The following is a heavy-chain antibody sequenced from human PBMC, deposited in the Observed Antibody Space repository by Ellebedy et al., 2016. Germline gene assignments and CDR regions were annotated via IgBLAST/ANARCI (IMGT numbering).Heavy chain of an antibody. Sequence: ASVKVSXXASGYTFTSYGISWVRQATGQGLEWMGWMNPNSGNTGYAQKFQGRVTMTRNTSISTAYMELSSLRSEDTAVYYCARGTSVLWFGELPFDYWGQGTLVTVSS. V-gene: IGHV1-8*02. CDR1: GYTFTSYG. J-gene: IGHJ4*02. D-gene: IGHD3-10*01. CDR3: ARGTSVLWFGELPFDY. CDR2: MNPNSGNT.